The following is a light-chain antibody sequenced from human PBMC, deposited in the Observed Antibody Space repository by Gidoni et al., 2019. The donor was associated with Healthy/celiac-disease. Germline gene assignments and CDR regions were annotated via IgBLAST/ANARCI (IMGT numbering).Light chain of an antibody. J-gene: IGKJ1*01. CDR1: QSISSW. V-gene: IGKV1-5*03. CDR3: QQYNSYSAT. CDR2: KAS. Sequence: DIQMTQSPSTLSASVVDRVTITCRASQSISSWLAWYQQKPGKAPKLLIYKASSLESGVPSRFCCSGSGTEFTLTISSRQPDDFATYYCQQYNSYSATFGQGTKVEIK.